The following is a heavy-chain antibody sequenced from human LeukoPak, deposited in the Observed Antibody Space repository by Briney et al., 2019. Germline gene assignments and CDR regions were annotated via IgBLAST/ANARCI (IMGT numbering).Heavy chain of an antibody. Sequence: GGALQISCKGSGSSFTSYWIGWVRQLPGKGLEWMGIIYPGDSDTRYSPSCQGQVTIPAATSIPPAYLQCSPLTPSDPAMYYCARLFPDKDGFFDYWARGTLATSSS. D-gene: IGHD5-24*01. CDR3: ARLFPDKDGFFDY. J-gene: IGHJ4*02. CDR1: GSSFTSYW. CDR2: IYPGDSDT. V-gene: IGHV5-51*01.